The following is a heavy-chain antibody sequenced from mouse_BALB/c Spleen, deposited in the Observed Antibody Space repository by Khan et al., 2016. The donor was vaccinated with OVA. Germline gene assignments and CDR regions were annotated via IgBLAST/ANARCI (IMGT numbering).Heavy chain of an antibody. D-gene: IGHD2-1*01. CDR3: ARRGYGNYWFAY. V-gene: IGHV14-1*02. Sequence: LRLQQSGAELVRPGALVKLSCKASGFNIKDYYMNWVKQRPEQGLEWIGWIDPENGDTIYDPKFQGKASITADTSSNTAYLQLSSLTLEDTVVYYCARRGYGNYWFAYWGQGTLVTVSA. J-gene: IGHJ3*01. CDR2: IDPENGDT. CDR1: GFNIKDYY.